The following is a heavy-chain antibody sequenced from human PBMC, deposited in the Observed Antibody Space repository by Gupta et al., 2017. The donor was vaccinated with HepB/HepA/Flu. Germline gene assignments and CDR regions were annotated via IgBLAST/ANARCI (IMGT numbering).Heavy chain of an antibody. J-gene: IGHJ4*02. D-gene: IGHD6-13*01. V-gene: IGHV2-5*02. CDR2: IYWDDDK. Sequence: QITLKESGPTLVKPTQTLTLTCTFSGFSLSTSGVGVGWIRQPPGKALEWLALIYWDDDKRYSPSLKNRLTITKDTSKNQVVLTMTNMDPVDTATYYCAHRRSSSWYWIPTEELDYWGQGTLVTVSS. CDR3: AHRRSSSWYWIPTEELDY. CDR1: GFSLSTSGVG.